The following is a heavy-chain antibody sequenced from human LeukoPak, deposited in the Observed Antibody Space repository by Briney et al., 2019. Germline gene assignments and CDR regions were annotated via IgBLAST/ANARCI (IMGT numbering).Heavy chain of an antibody. CDR3: ARGLYYYDSSGRPDDAFDI. D-gene: IGHD3-22*01. CDR2: ISWNSGSI. Sequence: GGSLRLSCAASGFTFDDYAMHWVRQAPGKGLEWVSGISWNSGSIGYADSVKGRFTISRDNAKNSLYLQMNSLRAEDTALYYCARGLYYYDSSGRPDDAFDIWGQGTMVTVSS. J-gene: IGHJ3*02. CDR1: GFTFDDYA. V-gene: IGHV3-9*01.